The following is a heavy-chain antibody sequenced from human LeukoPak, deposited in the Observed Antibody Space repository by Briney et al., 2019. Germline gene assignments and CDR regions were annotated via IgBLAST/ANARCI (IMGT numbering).Heavy chain of an antibody. CDR3: AREASGGYFDY. J-gene: IGHJ4*02. CDR2: INPTGDSA. V-gene: IGHV1-46*01. D-gene: IGHD4-23*01. Sequence: WASVKVSCKASGYTFSSYYMHWVRQAPGQGLEWVGLINPTGDSANYAQNFRGRVTMTRDTSTSTVYMDLSSLRSEDTAVYYCAREASGGYFDYWGQGTLVTVSS. CDR1: GYTFSSYY.